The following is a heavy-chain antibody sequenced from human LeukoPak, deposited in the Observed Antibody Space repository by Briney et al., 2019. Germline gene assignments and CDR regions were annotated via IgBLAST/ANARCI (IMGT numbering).Heavy chain of an antibody. D-gene: IGHD5-18*01. V-gene: IGHV1-2*02. CDR3: AREASTQLWLGPSFDP. Sequence: ASVKVSCKASGYTFTAYYMHWVRQAPGQGLEWMGWINPNSGGTNYAQSFQGRVTLTRDTSISTAYIELNTLRSDDTAVYYCAREASTQLWLGPSFDPWGQGTLVTVSS. J-gene: IGHJ5*02. CDR1: GYTFTAYY. CDR2: INPNSGGT.